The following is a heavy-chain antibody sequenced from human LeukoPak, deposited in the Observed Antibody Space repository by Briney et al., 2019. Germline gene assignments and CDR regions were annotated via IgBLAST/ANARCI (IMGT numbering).Heavy chain of an antibody. CDR2: IYTSGST. D-gene: IGHD3-10*01. Sequence: PSETLSLTCTVSGGSISSGSYYWSWIRQPAGKGLEWIGRIYTSGSTNYSPSLKSRVTISVDTSKNQFSLKLSSVTAADTAVYYCAGMVRGAPFDYWGQGTLVTVSS. CDR1: GGSISSGSYY. CDR3: AGMVRGAPFDY. J-gene: IGHJ4*02. V-gene: IGHV4-61*02.